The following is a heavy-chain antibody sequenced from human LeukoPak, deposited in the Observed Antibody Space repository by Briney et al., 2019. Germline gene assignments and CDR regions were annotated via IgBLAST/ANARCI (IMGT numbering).Heavy chain of an antibody. CDR2: ISDSGGST. CDR3: AKGFRYIAVAGLFDY. D-gene: IGHD6-19*01. J-gene: IGHJ4*02. Sequence: GGSLRLSCAASGFTFSSYAMSWVRQAPGRGLGWVSGISDSGGSTYYADSVKGRFTISRDNSKNTLYLQMNSLRAEDTAVYYCAKGFRYIAVAGLFDYWGQGTLVTVSS. V-gene: IGHV3-23*01. CDR1: GFTFSSYA.